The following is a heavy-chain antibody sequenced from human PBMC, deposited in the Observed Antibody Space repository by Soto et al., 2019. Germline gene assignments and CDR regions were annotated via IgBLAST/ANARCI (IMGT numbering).Heavy chain of an antibody. CDR3: ARTVIGGFEY. D-gene: IGHD3-16*02. CDR1: GASISSYY. CDR2: IYNSGST. V-gene: IGHV4-59*01. J-gene: IGHJ4*02. Sequence: QVKMQESGPGLVKPSETLSLTCNVSGASISSYYWSWIRQPPEKGLDWIAYIYNSGSTNYNPSLXSXVXIXXDTSKNQFSLDLSSVTAADTAVYYGARTVIGGFEYWGQGTLVTVSS.